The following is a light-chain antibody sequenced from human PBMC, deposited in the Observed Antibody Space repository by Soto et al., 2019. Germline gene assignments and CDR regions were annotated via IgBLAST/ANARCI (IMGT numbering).Light chain of an antibody. CDR2: DVS. J-gene: IGLJ2*01. CDR1: SRDVGGYNY. Sequence: SALTQPASVSGSPGQSITISCTGTSRDVGGYNYVSWYQQHSGKAPKLMIFDVSDRPSGISNRFSGSKSGNTASLTISGLQAEDEADYYCSSYTSSSTYVLFGGGTKLTVL. CDR3: SSYTSSSTYVL. V-gene: IGLV2-14*01.